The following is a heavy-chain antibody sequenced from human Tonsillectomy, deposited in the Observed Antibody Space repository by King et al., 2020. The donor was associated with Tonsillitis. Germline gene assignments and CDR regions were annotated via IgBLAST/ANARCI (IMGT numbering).Heavy chain of an antibody. Sequence: VQLVESGGGLVKPGGSLRLYCAASGFIFSTHTMTWIRQAPGQGLEWVASISKSGDIYYADSVRGRFTISRDNADKSLFLQMNSLRAEDTAVYYCARRAAVRGIDYWGQGTLVAVSS. D-gene: IGHD3-10*01. V-gene: IGHV3-21*01. CDR2: ISKSGDI. CDR1: GFIFSTHT. CDR3: ARRAAVRGIDY. J-gene: IGHJ4*02.